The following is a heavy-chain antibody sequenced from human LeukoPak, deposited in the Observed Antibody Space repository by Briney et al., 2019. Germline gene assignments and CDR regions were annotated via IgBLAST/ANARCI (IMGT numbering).Heavy chain of an antibody. D-gene: IGHD6-13*01. CDR1: GGTFSSYA. CDR2: IIPIFGTA. J-gene: IGHJ5*02. V-gene: IGHV1-69*05. CDR3: ARDLVWDSSSWSHSGWFDP. Sequence: GASVKVSCKASGGTFSSYAISWVRQAPGQGLEWMGGIIPIFGTANYAQKFQGRVTITTDESTSTAYMELSSLRSEDTAVYYCARDLVWDSSSWSHSGWFDPWGQGTLVTVSS.